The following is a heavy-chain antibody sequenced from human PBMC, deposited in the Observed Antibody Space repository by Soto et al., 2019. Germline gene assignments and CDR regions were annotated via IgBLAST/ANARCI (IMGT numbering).Heavy chain of an antibody. Sequence: ASVKLSCKASGDTFTSYAMHWVRQAPGQGLEWMGWISAYNGNTNYAQKLQGRVTMTTDTSTSTAYMELRSLRSDDTAVYYCARDRPIVVVPAQGFDPWGQGTLVTVSS. V-gene: IGHV1-18*01. D-gene: IGHD2-2*01. CDR2: ISAYNGNT. J-gene: IGHJ5*02. CDR3: ARDRPIVVVPAQGFDP. CDR1: GDTFTSYA.